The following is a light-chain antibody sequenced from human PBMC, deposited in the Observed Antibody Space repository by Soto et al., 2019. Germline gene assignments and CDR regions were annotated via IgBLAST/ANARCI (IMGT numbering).Light chain of an antibody. Sequence: AIRMTQYPSSFSASTGDRVTITCRASQGISSYLAWYQQKPGKAPKLLIYAASTLQSGVPSRFSGSGSGTDFTLTISCLQSEDFATYYCQQYYSYPWGTFGQGTKVEIK. J-gene: IGKJ1*01. CDR3: QQYYSYPWGT. CDR1: QGISSY. V-gene: IGKV1-8*01. CDR2: AAS.